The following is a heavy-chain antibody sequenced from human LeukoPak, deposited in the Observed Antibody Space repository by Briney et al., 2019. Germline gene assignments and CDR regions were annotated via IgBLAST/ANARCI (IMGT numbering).Heavy chain of an antibody. Sequence: PSETLSLTCTVSGGSITNYYWTWIRQPPGKGLEWIGSIYYSGSTYYNPSLKSRVTISVDTSKNQFSLKLSSVTAADTAVYYCARVWFGDQDYFDYWGQGTLVTVSS. CDR1: GGSITNYY. V-gene: IGHV4-59*12. D-gene: IGHD3-10*01. CDR3: ARVWFGDQDYFDY. J-gene: IGHJ4*02. CDR2: IYYSGST.